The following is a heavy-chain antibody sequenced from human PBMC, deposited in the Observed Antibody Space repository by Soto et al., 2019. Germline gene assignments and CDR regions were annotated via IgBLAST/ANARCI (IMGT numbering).Heavy chain of an antibody. Sequence: EVRLVESGGGLVKPGGSLRLSCAASGFGFSSFSMSWVRQAPGKGLEWVSSIDYRGNIINYAGSVKGRFTLSRDNARNSLFLQMNSLRADDTAVYFWVRVQVGTSGGYFDNWGQGILVIVSS. CDR3: VRVQVGTSGGYFDN. V-gene: IGHV3-21*01. J-gene: IGHJ4*02. CDR2: IDYRGNII. D-gene: IGHD2-15*01. CDR1: GFGFSSFS.